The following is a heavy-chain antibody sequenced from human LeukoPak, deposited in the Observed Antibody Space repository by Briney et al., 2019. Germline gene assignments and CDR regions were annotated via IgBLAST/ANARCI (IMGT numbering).Heavy chain of an antibody. CDR3: ARAAGFDY. J-gene: IGHJ4*02. CDR2: INHSGST. Sequence: PSETLSLTCAVYGGSFSGYYWSWIRQPPGKGLEWIGEINHSGSTNYNPSLKSRVTISVDTSKNQFPLKLSSVTAADTAVYYCARAAGFDYWGQGTLVTVSS. V-gene: IGHV4-34*01. CDR1: GGSFSGYY.